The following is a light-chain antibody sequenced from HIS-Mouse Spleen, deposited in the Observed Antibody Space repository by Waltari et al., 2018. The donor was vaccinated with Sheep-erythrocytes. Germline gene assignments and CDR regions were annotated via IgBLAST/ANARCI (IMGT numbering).Light chain of an antibody. CDR2: DAS. CDR1: QSVSSY. CDR3: QQRSNWPPIT. J-gene: IGKJ5*01. V-gene: IGKV3-11*01. Sequence: EIVLTQSPATLSLSPGEIANLPCSASQSVSSYLAWYQQKPGQAPRLLIYDASNRATGIPARFSGSGSGTDFTLTISSLEPEDFAVYYCQQRSNWPPITFGQGTRLEIK.